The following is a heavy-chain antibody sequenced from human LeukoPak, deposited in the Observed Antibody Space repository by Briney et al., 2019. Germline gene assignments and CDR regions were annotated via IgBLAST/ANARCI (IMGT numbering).Heavy chain of an antibody. CDR2: IYVTGN. D-gene: IGHD3-16*02. CDR3: ARHIGGGIEDMDV. J-gene: IGHJ6*03. V-gene: IGHV4-59*08. Sequence: SETLSLTCTVSGGSIGTYYWSWVRQSPGKGLEWIGYIYVTGNRYNPYLQSRVTISVDTSRSQFFLKMSSVTAADTAVYYCARHIGGGIEDMDVWGKGTKVTVSS. CDR1: GGSIGTYY.